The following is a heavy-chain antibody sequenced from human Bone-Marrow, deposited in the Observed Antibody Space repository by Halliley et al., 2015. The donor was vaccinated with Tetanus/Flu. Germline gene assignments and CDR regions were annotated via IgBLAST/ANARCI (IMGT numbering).Heavy chain of an antibody. Sequence: LVKPTQTLTLTCTFSGFSFTTSGMCISWVRQSPGKALEWLAFINWDDDKYYSASLKTRLTISSVTSKNEVVLTMTNMDPVDTATFYCARTPTDPNPPSYGMDVWGQGTPVTVSS. CDR3: ARTPTDPNPPSYGMDV. V-gene: IGHV2-70*20. CDR2: INWDDDK. J-gene: IGHJ6*02. CDR1: GFSFTTSGMC.